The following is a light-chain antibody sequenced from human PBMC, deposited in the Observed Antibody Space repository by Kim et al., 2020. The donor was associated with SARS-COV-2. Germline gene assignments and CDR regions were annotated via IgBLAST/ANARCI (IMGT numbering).Light chain of an antibody. V-gene: IGKV1-27*01. Sequence: IQMTQSPSSLSASVGDRVTITCRASQGLNNYLAWYQQKPGKIPRLLISAASILQSGVPSRFSGSASGTDFTLTISSLQPEDVATYYCQNYYNVPLTFGGGTKLEI. J-gene: IGKJ4*01. CDR3: QNYYNVPLT. CDR1: QGLNNY. CDR2: AAS.